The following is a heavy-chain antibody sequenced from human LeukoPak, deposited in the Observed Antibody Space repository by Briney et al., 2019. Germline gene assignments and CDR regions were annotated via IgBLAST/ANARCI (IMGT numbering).Heavy chain of an antibody. CDR2: ISGSGGST. CDR3: AKVGRLYYDSSGYYY. CDR1: GFTFSSYA. Sequence: PGGSLRLSCAASGFTFSSYAMSWVRQAPGKGLEWVSAISGSGGSTYYADSVKGRFTISRDNFKNTLYLQMNSLRAEDTAAYYCAKVGRLYYDSSGYYYWGQGTLVTVSS. V-gene: IGHV3-23*01. J-gene: IGHJ4*02. D-gene: IGHD3-22*01.